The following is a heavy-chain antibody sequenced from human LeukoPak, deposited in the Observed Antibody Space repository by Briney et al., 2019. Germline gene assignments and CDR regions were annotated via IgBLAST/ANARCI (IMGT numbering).Heavy chain of an antibody. V-gene: IGHV4-59*01. Sequence: PSETLSLTCTVSSGSISNYYWSWVRQPPGKGLEWIGYIYYSGSINYNPSLKSRVTISVDTSKNQFSLKLSSVTAADTAVYYCARGASYYDFWSGSWGQGTLVTVSS. J-gene: IGHJ5*02. D-gene: IGHD3-3*01. CDR3: ARGASYYDFWSGS. CDR1: SGSISNYY. CDR2: IYYSGSI.